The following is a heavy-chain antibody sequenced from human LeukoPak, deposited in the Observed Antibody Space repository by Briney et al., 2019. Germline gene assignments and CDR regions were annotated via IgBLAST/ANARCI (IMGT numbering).Heavy chain of an antibody. CDR1: GGSISSYY. D-gene: IGHD6-13*01. J-gene: IGHJ6*03. Sequence: KPSETLSLTCSVSGGSISSYYWSWIRQPAGKGLEWIGRIYTSGSTNYNPSLRSRVTMSVDTSKNQFSLKLSSVTAADTAVYYCAREGIAAAGLYYYYYYMDVWGKGTTVTVSS. V-gene: IGHV4-4*07. CDR2: IYTSGST. CDR3: AREGIAAAGLYYYYYYMDV.